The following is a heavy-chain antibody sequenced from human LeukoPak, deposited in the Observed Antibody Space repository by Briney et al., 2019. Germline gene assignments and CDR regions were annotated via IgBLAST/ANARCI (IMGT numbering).Heavy chain of an antibody. Sequence: SVKVSCKASGGTFSSYAISWVRQAPGQGLEWMGGIIPIFGTANYAQKFQGRVTITADKSTSTAYMELSSLRSEDTAVYYCARQARERYFDWLPFDYWGQGTLVTVSS. V-gene: IGHV1-69*06. CDR2: IIPIFGTA. J-gene: IGHJ4*02. CDR1: GGTFSSYA. D-gene: IGHD3-9*01. CDR3: ARQARERYFDWLPFDY.